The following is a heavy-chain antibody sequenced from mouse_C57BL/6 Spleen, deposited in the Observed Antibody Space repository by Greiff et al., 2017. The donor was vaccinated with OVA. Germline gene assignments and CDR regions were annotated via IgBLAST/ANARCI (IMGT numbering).Heavy chain of an antibody. V-gene: IGHV1-18*01. Sequence: EVKLQQSGPELVKPGASVKIPCKASGYTFTDYNMDWVKQSHGKSLEWIGDINPNNGGTIYNQKFKGKATLTVDKSSSTAYMQLRSLTSEDTAVYYCAREDPGAWFADWGKGTLVTVSA. CDR2: INPNNGGT. CDR1: GYTFTDYN. J-gene: IGHJ3*01. CDR3: AREDPGAWFAD. D-gene: IGHD4-1*01.